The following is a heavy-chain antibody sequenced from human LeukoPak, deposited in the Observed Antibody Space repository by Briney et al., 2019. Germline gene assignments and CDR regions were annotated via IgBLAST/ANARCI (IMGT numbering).Heavy chain of an antibody. D-gene: IGHD3-10*01. CDR1: GYTFSTYG. Sequence: ASVNVSCKASGYTFSTYGISWVRQAPGQGLEWMGWISAYKGNTCYAHKLQGRVTMTTDTPTSTAYMEMRSLRSDDTAIYYCARDLYYYGSGSYYDVFDVWGQGTMVTVSS. CDR3: ARDLYYYGSGSYYDVFDV. CDR2: ISAYKGNT. J-gene: IGHJ3*01. V-gene: IGHV1-18*01.